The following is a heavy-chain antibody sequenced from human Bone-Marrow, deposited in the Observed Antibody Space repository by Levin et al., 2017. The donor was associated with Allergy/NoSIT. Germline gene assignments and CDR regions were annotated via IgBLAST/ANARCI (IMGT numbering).Heavy chain of an antibody. J-gene: IGHJ4*02. CDR1: GGSISSYY. Sequence: KSSETLSLTCTVSGGSISSYYWSWIRQPPGKGLEWIGYIYYSGSTNYNPSLKSRVTISVDTSKNQFSLKLSSVTAADTAVYYCARDLRSYYDSSGAFDYWGQGTLVTVSS. CDR3: ARDLRSYYDSSGAFDY. V-gene: IGHV4-59*01. D-gene: IGHD3-22*01. CDR2: IYYSGST.